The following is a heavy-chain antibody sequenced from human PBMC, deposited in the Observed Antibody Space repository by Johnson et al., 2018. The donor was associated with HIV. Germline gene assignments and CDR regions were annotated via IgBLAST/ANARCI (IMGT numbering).Heavy chain of an antibody. CDR3: ARVPTPVFGNAFDI. J-gene: IGHJ3*02. CDR2: ISRSGGST. V-gene: IGHV3-23*04. D-gene: IGHD3-3*01. Sequence: EVQLVESGGGLVQPGGSLRLSCAASGFTFSSYAMSWVRQAPGTGLEWVSAISRSGGSTYYADSVKGRITISRDNSKNTLDLQMSSLRAEDKAVYYCARVPTPVFGNAFDIRGQGTMVTVSS. CDR1: GFTFSSYA.